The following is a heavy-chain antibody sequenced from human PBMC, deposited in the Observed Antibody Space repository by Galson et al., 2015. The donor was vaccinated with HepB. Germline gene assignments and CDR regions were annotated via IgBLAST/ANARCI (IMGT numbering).Heavy chain of an antibody. CDR2: IKTKSELGTT. D-gene: IGHD6-19*01. Sequence: SLRLSCAASGFTFSKAWMNWVRQVPGKGLEWVGCIKTKSELGTTDYAAPVKGRFTISREDSKNTLYLQMNSLKTEDTALYYYATDKGGRAGWASGDAFDIWGQGTMVTVSS. J-gene: IGHJ3*02. CDR3: ATDKGGRAGWASGDAFDI. CDR1: GFTFSKAW. V-gene: IGHV3-15*07.